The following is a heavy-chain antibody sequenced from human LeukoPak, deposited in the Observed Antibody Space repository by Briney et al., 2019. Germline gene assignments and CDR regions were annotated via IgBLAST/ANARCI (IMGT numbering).Heavy chain of an antibody. J-gene: IGHJ4*02. CDR2: INHSGST. V-gene: IGHV4-34*01. CDR3: ARQPGSSSLRRGPTLVYYFDY. D-gene: IGHD6-6*01. CDR1: GGSFSGYY. Sequence: SETLSLTCAVYGGSFSGYYWSWIRQPPGKGLEWIGEINHSGSTNYNPSLKSRVTISVDTSKNQFSLKLSSVTAADTAVYYCARQPGSSSLRRGPTLVYYFDYWGQGTLVTVSS.